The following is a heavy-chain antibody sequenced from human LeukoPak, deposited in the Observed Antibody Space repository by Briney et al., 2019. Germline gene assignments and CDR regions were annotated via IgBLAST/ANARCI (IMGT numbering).Heavy chain of an antibody. CDR3: ARDSGFSGTQRGEY. D-gene: IGHD3/OR15-3a*01. Sequence: GGSLRLSCAASGFTFSSYGMHWVRQAPGKGLEWVAFIRYDGSNKYYADSLKGRFTISRDNSKNTLYLQMNSLRADDTAVYYCARDSGFSGTQRGEYWGQGTLVTVSS. J-gene: IGHJ4*02. CDR2: IRYDGSNK. V-gene: IGHV3-30*02. CDR1: GFTFSSYG.